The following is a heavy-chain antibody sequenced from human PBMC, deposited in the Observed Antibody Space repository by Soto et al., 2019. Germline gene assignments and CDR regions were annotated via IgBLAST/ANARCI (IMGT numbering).Heavy chain of an antibody. CDR1: GGTFSSYA. J-gene: IGHJ6*02. V-gene: IGHV1-69*10. CDR2: IIPILGIA. Sequence: ASVKVSCKASGGTFSSYAISWARQAPGQGLEWMGGIIPILGIANYAQKFQGRVTITADKSTSTAYMELSSLRSEDTAVYYCAGRIAVAGNYYYYGMDVWGQGSTVTVSS. CDR3: AGRIAVAGNYYYYGMDV. D-gene: IGHD6-19*01.